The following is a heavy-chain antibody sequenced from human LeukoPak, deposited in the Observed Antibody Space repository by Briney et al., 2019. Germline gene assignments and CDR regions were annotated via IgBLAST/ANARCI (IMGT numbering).Heavy chain of an antibody. CDR2: IYYSGST. CDR1: GGSISSYY. Sequence: SQTLSLTCTVSGGSISSYYWSWIRQPPGKGLEWIGYIYYSGSTNYNPSLKSRVTISVDTSKNQFSLKLSSVTAADTAVYYCARDSTFTYCSSTSCYGHGMDVWGKGTTVTVSS. J-gene: IGHJ6*04. CDR3: ARDSTFTYCSSTSCYGHGMDV. D-gene: IGHD2-2*01. V-gene: IGHV4-59*01.